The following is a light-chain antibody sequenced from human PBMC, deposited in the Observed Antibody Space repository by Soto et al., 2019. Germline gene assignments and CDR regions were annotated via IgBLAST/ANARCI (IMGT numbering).Light chain of an antibody. CDR3: QQYNNWPQEYT. CDR1: QSVSSN. V-gene: IGKV3-15*01. CDR2: GSS. Sequence: EIVMTQSPATLSVSPGERATLSCRASQSVSSNLAWYQQKPGKAPRLLIYGSSTRATGIPARFSGSGSGTEFTLTLSSLQSEDFAFYYWQQYNNWPQEYTFGQGTKLEIK. J-gene: IGKJ2*01.